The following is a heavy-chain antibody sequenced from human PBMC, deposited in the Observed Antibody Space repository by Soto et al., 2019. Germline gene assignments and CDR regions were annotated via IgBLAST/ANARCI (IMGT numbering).Heavy chain of an antibody. CDR1: GFTFDDYA. J-gene: IGHJ5*02. D-gene: IGHD6-19*01. Sequence: EVQLVESGGGLVQPGRSLRLSCAASGFTFDDYAMHWVRQAPGKGLEWVSGISWNSGSIGYADSVKGRFTISRDNAKNSLYLQMNSLRAEDTALYYCANDWGDSTAVGWNCFDPWGQGTLVTVSS. CDR2: ISWNSGSI. CDR3: ANDWGDSTAVGWNCFDP. V-gene: IGHV3-9*01.